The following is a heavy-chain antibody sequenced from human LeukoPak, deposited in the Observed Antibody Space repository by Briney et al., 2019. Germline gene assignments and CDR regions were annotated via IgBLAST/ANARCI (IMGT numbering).Heavy chain of an antibody. Sequence: NPGGSLRLTCAASGFTFSSYSMNWVRQAPGNGLEWVSSISSSSSYIYYADSVKGRFTISRDNAKNSLYLQMNSLRAEDTAVYYCARDREGRFDYWGQGTLVTVSS. J-gene: IGHJ4*02. CDR3: ARDREGRFDY. CDR2: ISSSSSYI. CDR1: GFTFSSYS. V-gene: IGHV3-21*01.